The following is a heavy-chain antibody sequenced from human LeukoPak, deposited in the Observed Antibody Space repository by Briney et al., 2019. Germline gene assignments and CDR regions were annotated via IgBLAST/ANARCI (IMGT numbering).Heavy chain of an antibody. CDR1: GYTFTSYG. CDR2: VIPIFGTA. V-gene: IGHV1-69*13. CDR3: ARVGGAPDY. Sequence: ASVKVSCTASGYTFTSYGISWVRQAPGQGLEWMGGVIPIFGTANYAQKFQGRVTITADESTSTAYMELSSLRSEDTAVHYCARVGGAPDYWGQGTLVTVSS. J-gene: IGHJ4*02.